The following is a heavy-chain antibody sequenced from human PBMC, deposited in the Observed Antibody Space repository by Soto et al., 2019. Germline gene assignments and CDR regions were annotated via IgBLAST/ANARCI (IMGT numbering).Heavy chain of an antibody. V-gene: IGHV5-51*01. CDR3: ARTPLQIMGLNYYYYMDV. CDR2: IYPGDSDT. CDR1: GYSFTSYW. D-gene: IGHD3-16*01. J-gene: IGHJ6*03. Sequence: GESLKISCKGSGYSFTSYWIGWVRQMPGKGLEWMGIIYPGDSDTRYSPSFQGQVTISADKSISTAYLQWSSLKASDTAMYYCARTPLQIMGLNYYYYMDVWGKGTTVTVSS.